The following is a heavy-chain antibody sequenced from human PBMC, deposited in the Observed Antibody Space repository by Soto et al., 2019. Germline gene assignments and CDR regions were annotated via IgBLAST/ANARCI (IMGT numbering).Heavy chain of an antibody. Sequence: QVQLQESGPGLVKPSETLSLTCTVSGGSISSYYWSWIRQPPGKGLEWIGYIYYSGSTNYNPSLKSRVTISVDTSKHQFSLKLSSVTAADTAVYYCARSTPGGWGCDWLEFDYWGQGTLVTVSS. J-gene: IGHJ4*02. CDR2: IYYSGST. CDR1: GGSISSYY. D-gene: IGHD3-9*01. CDR3: ARSTPGGWGCDWLEFDY. V-gene: IGHV4-59*01.